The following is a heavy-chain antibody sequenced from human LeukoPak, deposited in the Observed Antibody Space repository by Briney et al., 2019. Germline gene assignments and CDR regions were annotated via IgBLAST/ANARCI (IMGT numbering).Heavy chain of an antibody. Sequence: PSETLSLTCTVSGGSISSYYWSWIRQPPGKGLEWIGYIYYSGSTNYNPSLKSRVTISVDTSKNQFSLKLSSVTAADTAVYYCARDTQRGYSYGYAFDIWGQGTMVTVSS. V-gene: IGHV4-59*12. CDR1: GGSISSYY. CDR3: ARDTQRGYSYGYAFDI. J-gene: IGHJ3*02. CDR2: IYYSGST. D-gene: IGHD5-18*01.